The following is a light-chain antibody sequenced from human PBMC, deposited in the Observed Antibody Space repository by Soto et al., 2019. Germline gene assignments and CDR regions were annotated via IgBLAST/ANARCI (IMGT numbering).Light chain of an antibody. CDR3: QQYQSLT. V-gene: IGKV3-11*01. CDR1: QSVSSY. CDR2: DAS. J-gene: IGKJ4*01. Sequence: EIVLTQSPATLSLSPGERATLSCRSSQSVSSYLAWYQQKPGQAPRLLIYDASNRATGIPARFSGSGSGTDFTLTISSLEPEDFAVYYCQQYQSLTFGGGTKVEIK.